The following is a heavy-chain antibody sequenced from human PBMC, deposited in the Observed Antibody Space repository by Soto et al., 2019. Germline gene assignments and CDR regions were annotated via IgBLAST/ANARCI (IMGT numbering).Heavy chain of an antibody. J-gene: IGHJ1*01. V-gene: IGHV1-2*02. CDR1: GYTFGHYY. Sequence: ASVKVSCKTSGYTFGHYYIHWVRQAPGQGLEWLGWLNPNGGATNYAPKFQGRVTMTHDASISTVHMELSSLTPDDTDVYYCARLKVVRMVSAGLDFWGLGPLGTVSS. CDR3: ARLKVVRMVSAGLDF. D-gene: IGHD2-21*01. CDR2: LNPNGGAT.